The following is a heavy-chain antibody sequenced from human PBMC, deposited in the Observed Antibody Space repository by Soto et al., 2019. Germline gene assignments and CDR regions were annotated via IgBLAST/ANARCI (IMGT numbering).Heavy chain of an antibody. CDR1: GYTFTSCG. D-gene: IGHD2-8*01. CDR2: ISAFNGNT. V-gene: IGHV1-18*01. Sequence: ASVKVSCKASGYTFTSCGISWVRQAPGQGLEWMGWISAFNGNTNYAQKLQGRVTMTTDTSTSTAYMELRSLRSDDTAVYYCARENRYCTNGVCYYGMDVWGQGTTVTV. CDR3: ARENRYCTNGVCYYGMDV. J-gene: IGHJ6*02.